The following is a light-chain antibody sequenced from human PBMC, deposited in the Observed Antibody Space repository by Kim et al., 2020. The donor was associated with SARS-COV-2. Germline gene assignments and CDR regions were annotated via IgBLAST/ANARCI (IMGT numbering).Light chain of an antibody. CDR1: ALRSYY. Sequence: VALGQPVRITCQGDALRSYYATWYQQKPGQAPIVVIYGKNNRPSGIPDRFSGSSAGNTASLTITGTQAGDEADYYCNSRDSNDYVVFGGGTKVTVL. V-gene: IGLV3-19*01. J-gene: IGLJ2*01. CDR3: NSRDSNDYVV. CDR2: GKN.